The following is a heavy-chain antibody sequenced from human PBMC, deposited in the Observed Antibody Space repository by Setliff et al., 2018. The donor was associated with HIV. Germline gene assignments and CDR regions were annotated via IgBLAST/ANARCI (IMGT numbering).Heavy chain of an antibody. Sequence: GASVKVSCKAFGYTFTGYYMHWVRQAPGQGLEWMGWINPKSGATNYTQNFQGRVTMTRDTSISTAYMELSRLRSEDTAVYYCAREEMSMWLPEYFFDFWGQGTLVTVSS. D-gene: IGHD5-12*01. V-gene: IGHV1-2*02. CDR1: GYTFTGYY. J-gene: IGHJ4*02. CDR3: AREEMSMWLPEYFFDF. CDR2: INPKSGAT.